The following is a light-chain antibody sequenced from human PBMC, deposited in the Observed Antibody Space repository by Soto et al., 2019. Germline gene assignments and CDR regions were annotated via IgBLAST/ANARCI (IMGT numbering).Light chain of an antibody. CDR2: GAS. Sequence: EIVLTQSPGTLSLSPGERATLSCRASQSVSSSYLAWYQQKPGQAPRLLIYGASSSATGIPDRFSGSGSGTGFTLTISRLEPEDFAVYYCQQYGSSPWTFGQGTKVEIK. J-gene: IGKJ1*01. CDR3: QQYGSSPWT. CDR1: QSVSSSY. V-gene: IGKV3-20*01.